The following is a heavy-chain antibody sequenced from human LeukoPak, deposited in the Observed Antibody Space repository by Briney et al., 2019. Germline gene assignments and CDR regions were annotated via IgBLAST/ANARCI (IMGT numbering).Heavy chain of an antibody. D-gene: IGHD3-10*01. CDR3: ARVCPPYGSGFGYFDY. CDR2: IYSSGST. CDR1: GGSISSYY. Sequence: SETLSLTCNVSGGSISSYYWIWIRQPPGKGLEWIGYIYSSGSTDYNPSLKSRVTMSVDTSKNQFSLKLSSVTAADTAVYYCARVCPPYGSGFGYFDYWGQGTLVTVS. V-gene: IGHV4-59*01. J-gene: IGHJ4*02.